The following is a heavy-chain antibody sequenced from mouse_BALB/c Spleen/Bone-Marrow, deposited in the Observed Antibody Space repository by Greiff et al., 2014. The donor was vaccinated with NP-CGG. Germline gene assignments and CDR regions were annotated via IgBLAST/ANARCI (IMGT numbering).Heavy chain of an antibody. J-gene: IGHJ3*01. Sequence: VKLQESGAELAKPGASVKMSCKDSGYTFISYWMHWVKKRPGQGLEWIGYINLSTGYTEFNQKFKDKATLIADKSSSTAYMQLSSLTSDDSAVYYCAGAGGLRSSWFAYWGPGTLVTGSA. CDR1: GYTFISYW. D-gene: IGHD4-1*01. V-gene: IGHV1-7*01. CDR2: INLSTGYT. CDR3: AGAGGLRSSWFAY.